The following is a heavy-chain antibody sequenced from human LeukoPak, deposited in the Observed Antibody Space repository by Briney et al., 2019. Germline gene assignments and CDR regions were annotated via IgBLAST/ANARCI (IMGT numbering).Heavy chain of an antibody. CDR3: ARGLGNDGIFDY. J-gene: IGHJ4*02. Sequence: ASVKVSCEASGYTFTNYDINWVRQATGQGLEWMGWMNPNSGNIGYAQKFQGRVTMTRNTSISTAYMELSSLRSEDTAVYYCARGLGNDGIFDYWGQGTLVTVSS. V-gene: IGHV1-8*01. D-gene: IGHD1-1*01. CDR1: GYTFTNYD. CDR2: MNPNSGNI.